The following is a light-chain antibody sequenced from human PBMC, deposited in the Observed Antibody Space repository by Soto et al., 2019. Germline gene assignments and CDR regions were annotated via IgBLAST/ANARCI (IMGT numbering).Light chain of an antibody. CDR3: QQYNNWPWT. Sequence: EAVMTQSPATLSVSPGERATLSCRASQLVSSHLAWYQHRPGQAPRLLIYGASTRATGVPARFSGSESGTEFTLTITSLQSEDFAVYYCQQYNNWPWTFGQGTKVEIK. V-gene: IGKV3-15*01. CDR1: QLVSSH. J-gene: IGKJ1*01. CDR2: GAS.